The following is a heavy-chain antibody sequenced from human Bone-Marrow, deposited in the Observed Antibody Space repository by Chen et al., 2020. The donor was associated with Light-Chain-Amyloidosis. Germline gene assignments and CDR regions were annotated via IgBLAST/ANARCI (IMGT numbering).Heavy chain of an antibody. D-gene: IGHD3-22*01. J-gene: IGHJ4*02. V-gene: IGHV3-48*03. CDR3: ARVGSYDSSGYYFYYFDY. CDR2: ISSSGSTI. Sequence: EVQLVESGGGLVQPGGSLRLSCAASGFTFSSYEMNWVRQAPGKGLEWVSYISSSGSTIYYADSVKGRCTISRDNAKNSLYLQMNSLRAEDTAVYYCARVGSYDSSGYYFYYFDYWGQGTLVTVSS. CDR1: GFTFSSYE.